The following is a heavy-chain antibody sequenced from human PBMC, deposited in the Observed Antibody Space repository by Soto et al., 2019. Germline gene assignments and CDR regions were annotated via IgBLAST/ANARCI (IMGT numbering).Heavy chain of an antibody. CDR2: ISWNSGRL. CDR3: AKSYEMGPTYYFDY. CDR1: GFTFGDYA. Sequence: EVQLVESGGGLVQPGRSLRLSCVASGFTFGDYAMSWVRQVPGKGLEWVSTISWNSGRLTYSDSVKGRFTISRDNAKNSLFLQMNSLSPEDTALYHCAKSYEMGPTYYFDYWGQGTLVTVSS. J-gene: IGHJ4*02. D-gene: IGHD3-16*01. V-gene: IGHV3-9*01.